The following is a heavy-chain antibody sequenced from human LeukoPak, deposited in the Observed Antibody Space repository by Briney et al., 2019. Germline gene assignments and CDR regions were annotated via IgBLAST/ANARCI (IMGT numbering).Heavy chain of an antibody. D-gene: IGHD1-26*01. V-gene: IGHV4-34*08. J-gene: IGHJ4*02. CDR3: AGPGIGVDY. Sequence: GSLRLSCAASRFTLSNYWMSWIRQPPGKGLEWIGEINHSGSTNYNPSLKSRVTISVDTSKNQFSLKLSSVTAADTAVYYCAGPGIGVDYWGQGTLVTVSS. CDR1: RFTLSNYW. CDR2: INHSGST.